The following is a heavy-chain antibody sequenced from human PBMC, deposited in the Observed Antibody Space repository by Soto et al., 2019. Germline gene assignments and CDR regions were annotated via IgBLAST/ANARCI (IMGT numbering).Heavy chain of an antibody. D-gene: IGHD2-2*02. Sequence: SVKVSCKASGGTFSSYAISWVRQAPGQGLEWMGGIIPIFGTANYAQKFQGRVTITADESTSTAYMELSSLRSEDTAVYYCARTDCSSTSCYKSRDYYYGMDVWGQGIQVTVSS. V-gene: IGHV1-69*13. CDR2: IIPIFGTA. J-gene: IGHJ6*02. CDR3: ARTDCSSTSCYKSRDYYYGMDV. CDR1: GGTFSSYA.